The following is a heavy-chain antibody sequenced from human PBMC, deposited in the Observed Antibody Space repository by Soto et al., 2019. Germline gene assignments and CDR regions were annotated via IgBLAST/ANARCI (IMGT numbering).Heavy chain of an antibody. CDR1: GFTFGDYA. Sequence: GSLRLSCTASGFTFGDYAMSWVRQAPGKGLEWVGFIRSKAYGGTTEYAASVKGRFTISRDDSKSIAYLQMNSLKTEDTAVYYCTRLVGAQPAYYYYGMDVWGQGTTVTVSS. D-gene: IGHD1-26*01. J-gene: IGHJ6*02. V-gene: IGHV3-49*04. CDR3: TRLVGAQPAYYYYGMDV. CDR2: IRSKAYGGTT.